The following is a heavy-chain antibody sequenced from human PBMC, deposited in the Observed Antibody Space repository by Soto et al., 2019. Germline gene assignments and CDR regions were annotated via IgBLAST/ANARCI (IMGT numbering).Heavy chain of an antibody. Sequence: EVHLVESGGGLVQPGGSQRLSCAASGFTVSSDFMGWVRQAPGKGLEWVSVIYSNGNTYYADSVKGRFTISRDNFKNTLYLQRNILRAEDTAMYYCARVAGGDYFDYWGQGTLVTVSS. CDR3: ARVAGGDYFDY. J-gene: IGHJ4*02. CDR1: GFTVSSDF. V-gene: IGHV3-66*01. D-gene: IGHD3-10*01. CDR2: IYSNGNT.